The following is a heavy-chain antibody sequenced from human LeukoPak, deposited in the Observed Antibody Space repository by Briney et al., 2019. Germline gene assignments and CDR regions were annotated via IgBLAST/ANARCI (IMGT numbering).Heavy chain of an antibody. CDR1: GFTFSNYG. D-gene: IGHD1-14*01. Sequence: GGPLRLSCGASGFTFSNYGMLWVRQAPGKGLEWVAFIRYDGNNKLYADSVKGRFTISRDNSKNTLYLHINSLRAEDTAVYYCAKDNPLDYWGQGTLVIVSS. V-gene: IGHV3-30*02. J-gene: IGHJ4*02. CDR2: IRYDGNNK. CDR3: AKDNPLDY.